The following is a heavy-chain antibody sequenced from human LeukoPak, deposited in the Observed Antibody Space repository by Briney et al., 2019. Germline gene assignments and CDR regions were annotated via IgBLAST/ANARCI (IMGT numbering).Heavy chain of an antibody. CDR1: GGSFGGYY. Sequence: SETLSLTCAVYGGSFGGYYWSWIRQPPGKGLEWIGEINHSGSTNYNPSLKSRVTISVDTSKNQFSLKLSSVTAADTAVYYCARGQGGPDYWGQGTLVTVSS. CDR2: INHSGST. CDR3: ARGQGGPDY. D-gene: IGHD2-15*01. V-gene: IGHV4-34*01. J-gene: IGHJ4*02.